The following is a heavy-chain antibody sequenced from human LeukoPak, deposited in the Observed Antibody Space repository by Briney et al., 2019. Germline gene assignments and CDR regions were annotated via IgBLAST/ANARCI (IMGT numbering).Heavy chain of an antibody. CDR1: GGSISSGIYY. CDR2: ISTSGGT. J-gene: IGHJ4*02. V-gene: IGHV4-61*02. Sequence: RTSETLSLTCSVSGGSISSGIYYWSWIRQPAGKGLEWIGRISTSGGTNYNPSLKSRVTISIDTSKSQFSLKLSSVTAADTAVYYCARAADGCSDASCYGYWGQGTLVTVSS. D-gene: IGHD2-2*01. CDR3: ARAADGCSDASCYGY.